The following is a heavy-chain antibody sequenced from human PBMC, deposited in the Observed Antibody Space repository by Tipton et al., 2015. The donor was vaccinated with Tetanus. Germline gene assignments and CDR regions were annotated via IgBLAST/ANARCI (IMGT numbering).Heavy chain of an antibody. CDR1: GYTFTSFG. CDR2: INTDKGST. J-gene: IGHJ4*02. CDR3: ARGGTMDY. V-gene: IGHV1-18*01. Sequence: QSGPEVKKPGASVKVSCKASGYTFTSFGINWMRQAPGQGLEWMGWINTDKGSTNYAQNLQGRVIMTTDTSTLTAYMELRSLRSDDTAVYYCARGGTMDYWGQGTLVTVSA. D-gene: IGHD1-1*01.